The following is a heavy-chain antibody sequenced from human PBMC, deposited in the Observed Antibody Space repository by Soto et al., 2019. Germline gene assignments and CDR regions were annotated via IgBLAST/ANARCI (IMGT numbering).Heavy chain of an antibody. Sequence: SVKVSCKASGGTFSSYAISWVRQAPGQGLEWMGGIIPIFGTANYAQKFQGRVTITADESTSTAYMELSSLRSEDTAVYYCARVLAPNDILTGYNWFAPWGQGTLVTSPQ. CDR3: ARVLAPNDILTGYNWFAP. D-gene: IGHD3-9*01. CDR1: GGTFSSYA. CDR2: IIPIFGTA. J-gene: IGHJ5*02. V-gene: IGHV1-69*13.